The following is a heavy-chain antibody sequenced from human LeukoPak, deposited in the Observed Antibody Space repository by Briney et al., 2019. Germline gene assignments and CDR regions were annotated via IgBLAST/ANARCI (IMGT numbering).Heavy chain of an antibody. J-gene: IGHJ4*02. CDR2: INPNSGGT. CDR3: ARGQPYYYGSWSYYYRFDY. V-gene: IGHV1-2*02. Sequence: ASVKVSCKASGYTFTGYYMHWVRQAPGQGLEWMGWINPNSGGTNYAQKFQGRVTMTRDTSISTAYMELSRLRSDDTAVYYCARGQPYYYGSWSYYYRFDYWGQGTLVTVSS. CDR1: GYTFTGYY. D-gene: IGHD3-10*01.